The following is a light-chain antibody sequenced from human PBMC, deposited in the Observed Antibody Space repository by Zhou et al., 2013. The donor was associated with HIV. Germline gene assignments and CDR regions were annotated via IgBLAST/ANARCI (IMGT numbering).Light chain of an antibody. CDR2: AAS. CDR1: EDISTY. J-gene: IGKJ2*01. V-gene: IGKV1-9*01. CDR3: QQANSFPYT. Sequence: DIQLTQAPSFLPASVGGRVTMTCRASEDISTYVAWYQQRAGRPPTLLIYAASTLQTGVPSRFSGSGSGTDFTLTISSLQPEDFATYYCQQANSFPYTFGQGTKLEIK.